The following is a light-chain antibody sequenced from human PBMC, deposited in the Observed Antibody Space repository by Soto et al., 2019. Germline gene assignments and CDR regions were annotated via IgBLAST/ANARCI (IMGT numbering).Light chain of an antibody. CDR3: CSYGGAYTFVI. CDR2: SNH. CDR1: RTNLGSYT. J-gene: IGLJ2*01. Sequence: QSVLTQPPSASGTPGQRVTISCSGSRTNLGSYTVNWYQHLPGTAPKLLIYSNHQRPSGVPDRFSGSKSGTSASLTISGLQAEDEADYFCCSYGGAYTFVIFGGGTKLTVL. V-gene: IGLV1-44*01.